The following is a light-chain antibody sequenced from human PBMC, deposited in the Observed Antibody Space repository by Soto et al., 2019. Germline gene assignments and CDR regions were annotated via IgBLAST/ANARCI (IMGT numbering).Light chain of an antibody. CDR2: KVS. J-gene: IGKJ2*01. CDR1: HSLVQSEGHTY. CDR3: IQATQYRPYT. Sequence: DIVLTQTPLSSPVTLGQTASISCRSSHSLVQSEGHTYLSWFHKRPGQPPRLLIDKVSNRFSGVPDRLSGSGAGTDFTLKISRVEADDVGMYFCIQATQYRPYTFGQGTKLEIK. V-gene: IGKV2-24*01.